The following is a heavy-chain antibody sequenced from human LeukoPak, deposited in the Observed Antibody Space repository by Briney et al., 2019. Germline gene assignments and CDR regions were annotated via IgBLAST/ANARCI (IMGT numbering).Heavy chain of an antibody. Sequence: SETLSLTCTVSGGSISSYYWSWIRQPPGKGLEWIGYMYYNRSTNYNPSLKSRVTISVDTSKNQFSLKLSSVTAADTAVYYCARDLIEWELRYFDYWGQGTLVTVSS. J-gene: IGHJ4*02. V-gene: IGHV4-59*12. CDR2: MYYNRST. CDR1: GGSISSYY. CDR3: ARDLIEWELRYFDY. D-gene: IGHD1-26*01.